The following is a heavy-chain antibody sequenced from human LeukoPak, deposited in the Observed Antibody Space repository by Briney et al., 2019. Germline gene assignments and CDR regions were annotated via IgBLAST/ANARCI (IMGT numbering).Heavy chain of an antibody. J-gene: IGHJ4*02. V-gene: IGHV1-2*02. CDR1: GYTFTGYY. CDR2: INPNSGDT. D-gene: IGHD3-10*01. Sequence: ASVKVPCKASGYTFTGYYMHWVRQAPGQGLEWMGWINPNSGDTNYAQKFQGRVTVTRDASVNTAYMELYRLRSDDTAVFYCARGGYYYGSGSRVFDYWGQGTLVTVSS. CDR3: ARGGYYYGSGSRVFDY.